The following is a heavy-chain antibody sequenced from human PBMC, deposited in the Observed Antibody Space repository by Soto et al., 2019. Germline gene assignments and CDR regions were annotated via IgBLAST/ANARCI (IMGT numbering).Heavy chain of an antibody. D-gene: IGHD2-15*01. CDR3: ARFVVPGVWFGP. CDR1: GYTFTGYY. J-gene: IGHJ5*02. Sequence: ASVKVSCKASGYTFTGYYMHWVRQAPGQRLEWMGWINAGNGNTKYSQKFQGRVTITRDTSASTAYMELSSLRSEDTAVYYCARFVVPGVWFGPWGQGTLVTVSS. CDR2: INAGNGNT. V-gene: IGHV1-3*01.